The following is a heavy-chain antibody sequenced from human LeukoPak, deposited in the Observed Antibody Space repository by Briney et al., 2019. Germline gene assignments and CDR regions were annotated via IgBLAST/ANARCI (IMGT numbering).Heavy chain of an antibody. CDR1: GFTFSSYS. CDR3: ASFRGWFGELLYPDAFDI. CDR2: ISSSSSTI. V-gene: IGHV3-48*02. Sequence: PGGSLRLSCAASGFTFSSYSMNWVRQAPGKGLEWVSYISSSSSTIYYADSVKGRFTISRDNAKNSLYLQMNSLRDEDTAVYYCASFRGWFGELLYPDAFDIWGQGTMVTVSS. D-gene: IGHD3-10*01. J-gene: IGHJ3*02.